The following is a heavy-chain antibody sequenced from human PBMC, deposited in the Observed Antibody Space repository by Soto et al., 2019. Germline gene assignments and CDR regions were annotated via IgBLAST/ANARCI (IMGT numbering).Heavy chain of an antibody. D-gene: IGHD3-9*01. CDR1: GGSFSGYY. J-gene: IGHJ4*02. CDR3: ARDPTYYDILTGSRGPLGPYYFDY. V-gene: IGHV4-34*01. CDR2: INHSGST. Sequence: SETLSLTCAVYGGSFSGYYWSWIRQPPGKGLEWIGEINHSGSTNYNPSLKSRVTISVDTSKNQFSLKLSSVTAADTAVYYCARDPTYYDILTGSRGPLGPYYFDYWGQGTLVTVSS.